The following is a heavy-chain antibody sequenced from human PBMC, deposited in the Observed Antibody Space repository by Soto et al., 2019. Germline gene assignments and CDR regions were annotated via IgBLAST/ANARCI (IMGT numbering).Heavy chain of an antibody. CDR2: LSGSGTMR. D-gene: IGHD1-1*01. Sequence: PGGSLRLSCAASGFRVRNYAMTLVRQSPGKGLEWVSGLSGSGTMRYYADSVRGRFIISRDNAKNPLFLQMDNLRVEDSAVYYCAKEAEENENGKRPGDNCAHGTPVAVS. CDR3: AKEAEENENGKRPGDN. J-gene: IGHJ4*01. V-gene: IGHV3-23*01. CDR1: GFRVRNYA.